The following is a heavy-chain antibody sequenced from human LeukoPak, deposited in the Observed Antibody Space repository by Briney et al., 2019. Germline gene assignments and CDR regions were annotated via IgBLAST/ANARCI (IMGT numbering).Heavy chain of an antibody. D-gene: IGHD1-26*01. V-gene: IGHV3-20*04. Sequence: GGSLRLSCAASGFIFSKYAMSWVRQTPGKGLERVSGINWNGGSTDYADSVKGRFTISRDNAKNSLYLQMNSLRAEDTALYYCARDRDQYYLTPYFDYWGQGALVTVSS. CDR2: INWNGGST. CDR3: ARDRDQYYLTPYFDY. J-gene: IGHJ4*02. CDR1: GFIFSKYA.